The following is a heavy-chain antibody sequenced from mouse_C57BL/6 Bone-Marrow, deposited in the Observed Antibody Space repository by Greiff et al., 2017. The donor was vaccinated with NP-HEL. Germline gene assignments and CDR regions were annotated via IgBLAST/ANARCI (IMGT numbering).Heavy chain of an antibody. Sequence: VQLQQSGPELVKPGASVKISCKASGYTFTDYYMNWVKQSHGKSLEWIGDINPNNGGTSYNQKFKGKATLTVDKSSSTAYMELRSLTSEDSAVYYCAREVTTEFDYWGQGTTLTVSS. CDR3: AREVTTEFDY. J-gene: IGHJ2*01. D-gene: IGHD2-2*01. V-gene: IGHV1-26*01. CDR1: GYTFTDYY. CDR2: INPNNGGT.